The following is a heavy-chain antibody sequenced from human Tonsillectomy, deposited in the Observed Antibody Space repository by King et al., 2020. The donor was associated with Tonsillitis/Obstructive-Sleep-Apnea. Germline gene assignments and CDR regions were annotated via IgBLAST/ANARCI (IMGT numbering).Heavy chain of an antibody. J-gene: IGHJ4*02. V-gene: IGHV3-15*01. Sequence: VQLVESGGGLVKPGGSLRLSCAGCGFTLSKAWMSWVRQDAGQGAEWVGCIKSKTDVGTTDYAAPVKGRFTISRDDSKNTLALQMNSLKTEDTAVYYCTTRYCSGGSCYFSTDYWGQGTLVTVSS. CDR2: IKSKTDVGTT. D-gene: IGHD2-15*01. CDR1: GFTLSKAW. CDR3: TTRYCSGGSCYFSTDY.